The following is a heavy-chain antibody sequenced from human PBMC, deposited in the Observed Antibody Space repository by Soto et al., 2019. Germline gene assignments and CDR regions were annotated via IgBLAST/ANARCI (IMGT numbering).Heavy chain of an antibody. CDR2: ISYDGSNK. V-gene: IGHV3-30*18. CDR1: GFTFSSYG. Sequence: QVQLVESGGGVVQPGRSLRLSCAASGFTFSSYGMHWVRQAPGKGLEWVAVISYDGSNKYYADSVKGRFTISRDNSKNTLYLQMNSLRAEDTAVYYCAKSWLQLNKDYYYYGMDVWGQGTTVTVSS. CDR3: AKSWLQLNKDYYYYGMDV. D-gene: IGHD5-12*01. J-gene: IGHJ6*02.